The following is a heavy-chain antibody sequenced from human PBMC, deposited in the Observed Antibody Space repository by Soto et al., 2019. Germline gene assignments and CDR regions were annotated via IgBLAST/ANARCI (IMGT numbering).Heavy chain of an antibody. D-gene: IGHD6-19*01. CDR1: VFTFNSYE. CDR2: FSSSGSTI. J-gene: IGHJ3*02. CDR3: ARKGIAVACIAFDI. V-gene: IGHV3-48*03. Sequence: GSLRFAGAASVFTFNSYEMHWVRQAPGKGLEWVSYFSSSGSTIYYADSVKGRFTISRDNAKNSLYLQMNSLRAEDTAVYYCARKGIAVACIAFDIWGQGTMVTVSS.